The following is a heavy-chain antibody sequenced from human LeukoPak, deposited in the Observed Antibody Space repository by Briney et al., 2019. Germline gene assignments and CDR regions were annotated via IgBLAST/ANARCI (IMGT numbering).Heavy chain of an antibody. CDR2: ITSNSGYV. CDR1: GFTFSSYW. J-gene: IGHJ4*02. Sequence: GGSLRLSCAASGFTFSSYWMSWVRQAPGKGLEWVSSITSNSGYVAYADSVKGRFSISRDNAKNSLYLQMNSLRTEDMAVYYCVQDSYAISSSGSTFASWGQGALVTVSS. V-gene: IGHV3-9*03. CDR3: VQDSYAISSSGSTFAS. D-gene: IGHD2-2*01.